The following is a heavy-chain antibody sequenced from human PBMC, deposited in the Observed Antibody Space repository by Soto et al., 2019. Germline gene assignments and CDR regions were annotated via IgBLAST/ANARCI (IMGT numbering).Heavy chain of an antibody. CDR2: IWYDGSNK. CDR1: GFTFSSYG. Sequence: PGGSLILSCAASGFTFSSYGMHWVRQAPGKGLEWVAVIWYDGSNKYYADSVKGRFTISRDNSKNTLYLQMNSLRAEDTAVYYCARGDSSGSAGYYFDYWGQGTLVSVSS. CDR3: ARGDSSGSAGYYFDY. V-gene: IGHV3-33*01. D-gene: IGHD3-22*01. J-gene: IGHJ4*02.